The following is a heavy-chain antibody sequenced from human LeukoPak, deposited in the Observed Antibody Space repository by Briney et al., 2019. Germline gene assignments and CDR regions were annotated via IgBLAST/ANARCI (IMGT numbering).Heavy chain of an antibody. D-gene: IGHD4-17*01. Sequence: PSETLSLTCTVSGGSIRSGTYYWGWIRQPPGKGLEWIGSIYYNGNTYYNPSLKSRVTMSVDTSKNQFSLQLSSVTAADTAVYYCARGRFEGLRYHKQFDPWGQGTLVTVSS. V-gene: IGHV4-39*01. J-gene: IGHJ5*02. CDR1: GGSIRSGTYY. CDR3: ARGRFEGLRYHKQFDP. CDR2: IYYNGNT.